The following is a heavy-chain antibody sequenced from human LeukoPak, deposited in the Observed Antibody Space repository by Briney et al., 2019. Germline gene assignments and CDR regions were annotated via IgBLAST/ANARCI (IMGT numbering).Heavy chain of an antibody. Sequence: GASVKVSCKASGYTFTGYYMHWVRQAPGQGLEWMGWINPNSGGTNYAQKFQGRVTMTRDTSISTAYMELSRLRSDDTAVYYCASLIAAAGTHWFDPWGQGTLVTVSS. D-gene: IGHD6-13*01. CDR2: INPNSGGT. CDR3: ASLIAAAGTHWFDP. V-gene: IGHV1-2*02. CDR1: GYTFTGYY. J-gene: IGHJ5*02.